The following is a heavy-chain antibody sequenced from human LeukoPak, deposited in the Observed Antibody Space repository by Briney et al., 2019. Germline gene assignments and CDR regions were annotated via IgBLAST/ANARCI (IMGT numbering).Heavy chain of an antibody. Sequence: TGGSLRLSCAASGXSFSVYSIDWVRQAPGKGLEWVSSISGSSRYIHHADSVKGRFTISRDNAKNSVFLQMNSLRAEDTAVYYCARVGYTSGWYFDCWGRGTLVTVSS. CDR2: ISGSSRYI. D-gene: IGHD6-19*01. V-gene: IGHV3-21*01. CDR1: GXSFSVYS. J-gene: IGHJ4*02. CDR3: ARVGYTSGWYFDC.